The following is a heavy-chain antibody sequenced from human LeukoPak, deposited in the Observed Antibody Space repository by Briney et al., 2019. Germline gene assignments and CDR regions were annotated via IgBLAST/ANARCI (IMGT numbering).Heavy chain of an antibody. CDR1: GFTFSNAW. D-gene: IGHD2-21*01. Sequence: GGSLRLSCAGSGFTFSNAWLSWVRQAPGKGLEWVGRIKSKTDGGTTDYATPVKGRFTISRDDSKNTLYLQMNSLKAEDTGVYCCIPMWAFDMWGQGTMVTVSS. CDR2: IKSKTDGGTT. J-gene: IGHJ3*02. V-gene: IGHV3-15*01. CDR3: IPMWAFDM.